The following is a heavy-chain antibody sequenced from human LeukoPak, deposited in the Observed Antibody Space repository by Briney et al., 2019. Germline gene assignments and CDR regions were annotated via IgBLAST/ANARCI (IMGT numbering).Heavy chain of an antibody. D-gene: IGHD3-10*01. V-gene: IGHV3-73*01. CDR1: GFTFSGSA. CDR2: IRSKANSYAT. Sequence: GGSLRLSCAASGFTFSGSAMHWVRQASGKGLEWVGRIRSKANSYATAYAASVKGRFTISRDDSKNTAYLQMNSLKTEDTAVYYCTRPLGSIRGVITVQEAFDIWGQGTMVTVSS. CDR3: TRPLGSIRGVITVQEAFDI. J-gene: IGHJ3*02.